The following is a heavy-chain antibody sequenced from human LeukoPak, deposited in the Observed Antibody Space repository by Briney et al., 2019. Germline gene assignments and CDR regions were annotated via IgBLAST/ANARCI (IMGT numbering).Heavy chain of an antibody. J-gene: IGHJ6*04. CDR2: IIPIFGTA. CDR3: AREIVVAATQYYYYYYGMDV. CDR1: GGTFSSYA. Sequence: SVKVSCKASGGTFSSYAISWVRQAPGQGLEWMGGIIPIFGTANYAQKFQGRVTITADESTSTAYMELSSLRSEDTAVYYCAREIVVAATQYYYYYYGMDVWGKGTTVTVSS. V-gene: IGHV1-69*13. D-gene: IGHD2-15*01.